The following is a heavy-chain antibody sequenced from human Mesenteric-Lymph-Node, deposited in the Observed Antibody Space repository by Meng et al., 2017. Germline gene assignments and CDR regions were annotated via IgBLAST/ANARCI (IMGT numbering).Heavy chain of an antibody. J-gene: IGHJ4*02. CDR1: GGSVSSGCHY. CDR2: IYHGGST. D-gene: IGHD6-19*01. CDR3: ARVGQWLPIDY. V-gene: IGHV4-31*03. Sequence: VQQLDPGPVLVKPSQTMSHNFTGTGGSVSSGCHYWTWIRQHPGKGLEWIGYIYHGGSTDYNPSLMSRVTISVDKSKTQFSLNLSSVTAADTAVYYCARVGQWLPIDYWGQGTLVTVSS.